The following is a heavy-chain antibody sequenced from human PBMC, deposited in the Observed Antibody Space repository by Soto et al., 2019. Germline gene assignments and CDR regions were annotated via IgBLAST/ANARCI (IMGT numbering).Heavy chain of an antibody. CDR3: ARDLGYNWNSLRDY. V-gene: IGHV3-72*01. D-gene: IGHD1-20*01. Sequence: VGSLRLSWAASGFILSDHYMVWVRQAPGKGLEWVGRSRNKVNSYTTEYAASVKGRCTISRDDSKNSLYLQMNSLNTEDTAVYYCARDLGYNWNSLRDYGGQGTLVTVSS. J-gene: IGHJ4*02. CDR1: GFILSDHY. CDR2: SRNKVNSYTT.